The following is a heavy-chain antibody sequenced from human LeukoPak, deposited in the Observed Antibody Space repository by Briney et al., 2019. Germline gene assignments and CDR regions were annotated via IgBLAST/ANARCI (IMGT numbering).Heavy chain of an antibody. J-gene: IGHJ4*02. CDR2: INQDGSDK. V-gene: IGHV3-7*01. CDR1: GITFSNNW. CDR3: ARSSMVRGVIPDY. Sequence: GGSLRLSCAASGITFSNNWMSWVRQAPGKGLEWVANINQDGSDKDYVDSAKGRFTVSRDNAKNSLYLQMNSLRAEDTAVYYCARSSMVRGVIPDYWGQGTLVTVSS. D-gene: IGHD3-10*01.